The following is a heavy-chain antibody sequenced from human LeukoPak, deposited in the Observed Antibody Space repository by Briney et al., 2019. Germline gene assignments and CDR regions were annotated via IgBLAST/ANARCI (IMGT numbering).Heavy chain of an antibody. Sequence: SETLSLTCSVSGASIASTSYYWGWVRQPPGKGLEWIGNIYHSGNTYYTSSRRSRVTISVDTSKNLFSLNLTSVTGADTAVYFCARVADSSGWFGDYFDNWGLGTLVTVSS. CDR3: ARVADSSGWFGDYFDN. D-gene: IGHD6-19*01. J-gene: IGHJ4*02. V-gene: IGHV4-39*02. CDR1: GASIASTSYY. CDR2: IYHSGNT.